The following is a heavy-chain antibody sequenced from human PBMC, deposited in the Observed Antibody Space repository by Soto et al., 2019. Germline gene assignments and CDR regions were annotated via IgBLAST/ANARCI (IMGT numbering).Heavy chain of an antibody. D-gene: IGHD3-16*02. J-gene: IGHJ4*02. Sequence: SETLSLTCTVSGDSITGYYWSWLRQPPGKGLEYIGYVYYTGSTNYNPSLKSRVTISVDTSKNQFSLKLSSVTAADTAVYYCARHTSSRDYRDFDYWGQGTLVTVSS. CDR1: GDSITGYY. CDR3: ARHTSSRDYRDFDY. CDR2: VYYTGST. V-gene: IGHV4-59*08.